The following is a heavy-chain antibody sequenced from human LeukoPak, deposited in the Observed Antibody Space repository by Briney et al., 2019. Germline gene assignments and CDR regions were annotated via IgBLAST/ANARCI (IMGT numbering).Heavy chain of an antibody. Sequence: VASVKVSCKASGYTFSDYFMHWVRQAPGQGLEWMGWINPNSGGTHSAQKFQGRVTMTRDTSISTAYMELRSLRSDDTAVYYCARDIVVVVAAHDAFDIWGQGTMVTVSS. CDR2: INPNSGGT. CDR3: ARDIVVVVAAHDAFDI. V-gene: IGHV1-2*02. D-gene: IGHD2-15*01. J-gene: IGHJ3*02. CDR1: GYTFSDYF.